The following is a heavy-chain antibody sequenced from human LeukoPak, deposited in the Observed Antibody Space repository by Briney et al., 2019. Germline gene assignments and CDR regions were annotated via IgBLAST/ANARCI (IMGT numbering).Heavy chain of an antibody. CDR3: ARDPLHCGGDCSPRVGGFDP. J-gene: IGHJ5*02. Sequence: GGSLRLSCAASGFTFSSYAMSWVRQAPGRGLEWVSAISGSGGSTYYADSVKGRFTISRDNSKNTLYLQMNSLRAEDTAVYYCARDPLHCGGDCSPRVGGFDPWGQGTLVTVSS. D-gene: IGHD2-21*02. CDR2: ISGSGGST. CDR1: GFTFSSYA. V-gene: IGHV3-23*01.